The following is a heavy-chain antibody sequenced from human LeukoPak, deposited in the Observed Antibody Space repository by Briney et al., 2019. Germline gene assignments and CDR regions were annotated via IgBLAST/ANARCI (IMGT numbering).Heavy chain of an antibody. CDR2: ISGSGGST. Sequence: GGSLRLSCAASGFTFSSYAMSWVRQAPGKGLEWVSAISGSGGSTYYADSVKGRFTISRDNSKNTLYLQMNSLRAEDTAVYYCARGTGITMSTDLDYWGQGTLVTVSS. J-gene: IGHJ4*02. CDR3: ARGTGITMSTDLDY. D-gene: IGHD3-10*02. V-gene: IGHV3-23*01. CDR1: GFTFSSYA.